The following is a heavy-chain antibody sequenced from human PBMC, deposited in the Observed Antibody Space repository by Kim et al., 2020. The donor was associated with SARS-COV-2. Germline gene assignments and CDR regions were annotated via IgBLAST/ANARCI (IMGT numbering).Heavy chain of an antibody. CDR1: GYTFTGYY. V-gene: IGHV1-2*06. CDR2: INPNSGGT. J-gene: IGHJ3*02. Sequence: ASVKVSCKASGYTFTGYYMHWVRQAPGQGLEWVGRINPNSGGTNYAQKFQGRVTMTRDTSISTAYMELSRLRSDDTAVYYCARENYYDSRGDDAFDIWGQGTMVTVSS. D-gene: IGHD3-22*01. CDR3: ARENYYDSRGDDAFDI.